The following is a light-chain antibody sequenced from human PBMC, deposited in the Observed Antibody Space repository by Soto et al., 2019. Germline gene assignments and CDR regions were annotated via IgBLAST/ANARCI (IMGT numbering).Light chain of an antibody. CDR3: QQYSSHST. Sequence: DIQMTQSPSTLSASVGDRVTITCRASQSSSGWLSWYQHKPAKAPKLLIYQASSLENGVPSRFSGSGSGTEFSLTIRSLQPDDFATYYCQQYSSHSTFGQGTKVDIK. J-gene: IGKJ1*01. V-gene: IGKV1-5*03. CDR2: QAS. CDR1: QSSSGW.